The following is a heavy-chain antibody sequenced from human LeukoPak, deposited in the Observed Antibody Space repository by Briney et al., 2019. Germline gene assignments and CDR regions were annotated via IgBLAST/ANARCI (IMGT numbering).Heavy chain of an antibody. V-gene: IGHV4-61*01. J-gene: IGHJ3*02. CDR3: ARADCSGGSCYAFDI. CDR2: IYYSGST. D-gene: IGHD2-15*01. Sequence: SETLSLTCTVSGGSVSSGSYYWSWIRQPPGKGLEWIGYIYYSGSTNYHPSLKSRVTMSVDTSKNQFSLKLSSVTAADTAVYYCARADCSGGSCYAFDIWGQGTMVTVSS. CDR1: GGSVSSGSYY.